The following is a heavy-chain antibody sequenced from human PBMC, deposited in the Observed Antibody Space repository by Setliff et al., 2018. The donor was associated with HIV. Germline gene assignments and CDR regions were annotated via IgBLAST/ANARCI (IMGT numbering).Heavy chain of an antibody. CDR2: IIPMFGTA. D-gene: IGHD3-22*01. J-gene: IGHJ4*02. V-gene: IGHV1-69*13. Sequence: SVKVSCKASGGTFSTYTISWVRQAPGQGLEWMGGIIPMFGTANYAQKFQGRVTITADESTSTAYTELSSLRSGDTAVYYCARGDSSGYYFNSYYFDYWGQGTLVTVSS. CDR1: GGTFSTYT. CDR3: ARGDSSGYYFNSYYFDY.